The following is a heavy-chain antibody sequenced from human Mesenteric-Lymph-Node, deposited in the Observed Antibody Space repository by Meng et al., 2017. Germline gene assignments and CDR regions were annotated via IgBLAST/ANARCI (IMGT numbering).Heavy chain of an antibody. Sequence: QVQLQESGPGLVKPSETLSLTCTVSGGSISRSGFYWGWIRQPPGKGLEWIGSSYYSGSAFYNPSLKSRGTISVDTSKNQFSLKLRSVTAADTAVYYCARDPYATGWAGWGQGTLVTVSS. D-gene: IGHD6-19*01. V-gene: IGHV4-39*07. CDR3: ARDPYATGWAG. CDR2: SYYSGSA. CDR1: GGSISRSGFY. J-gene: IGHJ4*02.